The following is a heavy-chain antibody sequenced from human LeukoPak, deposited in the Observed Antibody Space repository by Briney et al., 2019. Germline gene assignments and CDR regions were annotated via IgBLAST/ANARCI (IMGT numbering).Heavy chain of an antibody. CDR3: ARGGAVNGFDI. CDR2: SYHGGST. V-gene: IGHV4-34*01. D-gene: IGHD6-19*01. CDR1: GGSLSHDY. Sequence: SETLSLTCAVYGGSLSHDYWNWIRQTPGKGLEWIGESYHGGSTAYNPSLKSRVTISIDTSRNHFSLKLSSVTAADTAVYFCARGGAVNGFDIWGQGTRVIVSS. J-gene: IGHJ3*02.